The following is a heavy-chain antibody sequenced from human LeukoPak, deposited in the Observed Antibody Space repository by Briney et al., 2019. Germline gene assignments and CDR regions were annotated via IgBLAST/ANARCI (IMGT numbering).Heavy chain of an antibody. J-gene: IGHJ4*02. Sequence: SVKVSCKASGGTFSSYAISWVRQAPGQGLEWMGGIIPIFGTANYAQKFQGRVTITADESTSTAYMELSSLRSEDTAVYYCARAFCGGDCYSRWHYFDYWGQGTLVTVS. CDR1: GGTFSSYA. CDR3: ARAFCGGDCYSRWHYFDY. CDR2: IIPIFGTA. D-gene: IGHD2-21*01. V-gene: IGHV1-69*13.